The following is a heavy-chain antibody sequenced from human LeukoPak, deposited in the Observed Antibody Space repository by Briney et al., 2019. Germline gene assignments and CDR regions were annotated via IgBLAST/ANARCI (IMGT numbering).Heavy chain of an antibody. J-gene: IGHJ4*02. Sequence: GESLKISCQGSAYSFSSYWIGWVRQMPGKGLEWMGIIYPDDSDTRYSPSFEGQVTISADKSISTAYLQWSGLKASDTAMYYCARLRYCTSISCHSFDSWGQGTLVTVSS. CDR1: AYSFSSYW. V-gene: IGHV5-51*01. CDR2: IYPDDSDT. CDR3: ARLRYCTSISCHSFDS. D-gene: IGHD2-2*02.